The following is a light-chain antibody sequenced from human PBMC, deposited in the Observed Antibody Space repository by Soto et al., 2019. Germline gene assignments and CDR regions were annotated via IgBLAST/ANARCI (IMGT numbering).Light chain of an antibody. V-gene: IGLV2-11*01. CDR2: DVT. CDR1: SSDVGAYNY. Sequence: QSVLTQPRSVSGSPGQSVTISCTGTSSDVGAYNYVSWYQQHPGRAPKLIIYDVTKRPSGVTDPFSGSNSGNTTSLTISGLQAEDEDDYYCCSYAGTYISWVFGGGTKLTVL. CDR3: CSYAGTYISWV. J-gene: IGLJ3*02.